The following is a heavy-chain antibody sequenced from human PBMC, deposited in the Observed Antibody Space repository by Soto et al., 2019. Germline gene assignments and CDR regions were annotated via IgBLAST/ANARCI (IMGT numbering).Heavy chain of an antibody. Sequence: QVQLVQSGAEVKKPGASVKVSCKASGYTFTSYGISWVRQAPGQGLEWMGWISAYNGNTNYAQKLQGRVTMTTDTTTSTAYMELRSVRSADTAVYYCARTFADARAAAVDCFDPWGQGTLVTFSS. V-gene: IGHV1-18*01. CDR1: GYTFTSYG. CDR3: ARTFADARAAAVDCFDP. J-gene: IGHJ5*02. CDR2: ISAYNGNT. D-gene: IGHD3-10*01.